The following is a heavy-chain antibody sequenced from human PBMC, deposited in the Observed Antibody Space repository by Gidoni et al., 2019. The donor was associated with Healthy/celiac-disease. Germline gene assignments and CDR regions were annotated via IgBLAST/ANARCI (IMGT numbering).Heavy chain of an antibody. CDR2: IKSKTDGETT. J-gene: IGHJ6*02. D-gene: IGHD2-2*02. V-gene: IGHV3-15*01. CDR1: GFTFSNAW. Sequence: EVQLVASGGGLVKPGGSLRLSCAASGFTFSNAWMRWVRQAPGKGLEWVGRIKSKTDGETTDYAAPMKGRFTISRDDSKNTLYLQMNSLKTEDTAVYYCTTPVVPAAIMDYYYGMDVWGQGTTVTVSS. CDR3: TTPVVPAAIMDYYYGMDV.